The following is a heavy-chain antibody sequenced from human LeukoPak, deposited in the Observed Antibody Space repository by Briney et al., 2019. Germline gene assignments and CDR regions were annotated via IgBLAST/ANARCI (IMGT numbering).Heavy chain of an antibody. CDR3: AKDKSLYYDSSGYYNY. J-gene: IGHJ4*02. V-gene: IGHV3-9*01. CDR1: GFTFDDCA. Sequence: PGRSLRLSCAASGFTFDDCAMHWVRQAPGKGLEWVSGISWNSGSIGYADSVKGRFTISRDNAKNSLYLQMNSLRAEDTALYYCAKDKSLYYDSSGYYNYWGQGTLVTVSS. CDR2: ISWNSGSI. D-gene: IGHD3-22*01.